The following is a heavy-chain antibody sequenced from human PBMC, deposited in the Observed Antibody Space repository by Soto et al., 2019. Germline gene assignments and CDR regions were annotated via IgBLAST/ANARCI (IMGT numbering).Heavy chain of an antibody. V-gene: IGHV3-23*01. CDR1: GFTFTSYV. CDR2: ISGGGTNT. D-gene: IGHD4-4*01. CDR3: AKDSNKYSSSLRGRYFDS. J-gene: IGHJ4*02. Sequence: GSLRLSCAASGFTFTSYVMSWVRQAPGKGLEWVAGISGGGTNTFYADSVKGRFTISRDNARNTLILQMDRLRAEDTAIYYCAKDSNKYSSSLRGRYFDSWGQGTLVTVSS.